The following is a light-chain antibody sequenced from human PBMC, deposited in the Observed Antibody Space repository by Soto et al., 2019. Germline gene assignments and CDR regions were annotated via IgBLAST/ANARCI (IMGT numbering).Light chain of an antibody. J-gene: IGLJ1*01. Sequence: SDLTQPPSASGTPGQRVTISSYRSSSNIGSNYVYWYQQLPGTAPKLLIYRNNQRPSGVPDRFSGSKSGTSASLAISGLWSEDEADYYCAAWDDSLSGYVFGTGTKVTVL. CDR2: RNN. CDR1: SSNIGSNY. CDR3: AAWDDSLSGYV. V-gene: IGLV1-47*03.